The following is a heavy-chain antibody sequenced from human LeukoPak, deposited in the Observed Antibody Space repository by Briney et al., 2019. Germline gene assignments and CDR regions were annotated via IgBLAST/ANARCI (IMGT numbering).Heavy chain of an antibody. D-gene: IGHD2-21*02. CDR2: MSASSGNT. CDR1: GYTFTNYD. Sequence: GASVKVFCKASGYTFTNYDINWVRQATGQGLEWLGWMSASSGNTGYAQKFQGRVSMTRATSISTAYLELSSLTFEDTAVYYCARTPPKGDIDYWGQGTLVTVSS. CDR3: ARTPPKGDIDY. V-gene: IGHV1-8*01. J-gene: IGHJ4*02.